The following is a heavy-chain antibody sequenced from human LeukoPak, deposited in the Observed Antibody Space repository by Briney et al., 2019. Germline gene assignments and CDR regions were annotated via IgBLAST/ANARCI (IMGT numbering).Heavy chain of an antibody. CDR3: ARRSTSGSYYDD. CDR2: INSDRSTR. CDR1: GFTFSNYW. V-gene: IGHV3-74*03. Sequence: PGGSLRLSCAASGFTFSNYWMHWVRQAPGKGLVWVSRINSDRSTRKYADSVKGRFTISRDNAKNTLYLQMNSLRAEDTAVYYCARRSTSGSYYDDWGQGILVTVSS. J-gene: IGHJ4*02. D-gene: IGHD3-10*01.